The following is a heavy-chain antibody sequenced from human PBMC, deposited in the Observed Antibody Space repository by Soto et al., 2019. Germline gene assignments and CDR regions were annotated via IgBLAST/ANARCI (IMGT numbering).Heavy chain of an antibody. CDR1: GDSISSTHW. V-gene: IGHV4-4*02. Sequence: QVYLHQSGPGLVKPSGTLSLTCAVSGDSISSTHWWTWVRQTPGKGLEWFGEVYHSGSTSYNPSLKSRVTISVDKSNNQFSLKLTSVTAADTAVYYCATLPPRIVVTVLPIPTWGQGTLVSVSS. CDR2: VYHSGST. CDR3: ATLPPRIVVTVLPIPT. D-gene: IGHD2-21*01. J-gene: IGHJ5*02.